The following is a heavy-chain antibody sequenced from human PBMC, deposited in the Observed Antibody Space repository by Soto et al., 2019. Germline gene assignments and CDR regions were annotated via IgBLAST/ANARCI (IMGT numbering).Heavy chain of an antibody. CDR2: IWYDGSNK. V-gene: IGHV3-33*01. Sequence: QVQLVESGGGVVQPGRSLRLSCAASGFTFSSYGMHWVRQAPGKGLEWVAVIWYDGSNKYYADSVKGRFTISRDNYKNTLYLQMNNMRAEDTAVYYCARDQGDYVSVGAFDIWGQGTMVTVSS. CDR1: GFTFSSYG. CDR3: ARDQGDYVSVGAFDI. D-gene: IGHD4-17*01. J-gene: IGHJ3*02.